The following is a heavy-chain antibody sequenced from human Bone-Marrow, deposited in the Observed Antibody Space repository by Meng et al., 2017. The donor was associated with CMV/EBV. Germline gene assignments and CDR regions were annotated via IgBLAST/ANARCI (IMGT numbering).Heavy chain of an antibody. Sequence: ASVKVSCKASGFTFTDYYFHWVRQAPVQGLEWMGWINPKSGATKYAQKFQGRVTMTRDTSLSTAYMDLSSLTSDDTALYYCVPYSYDQGLFDYWGQGTLVTVYS. CDR2: INPKSGAT. V-gene: IGHV1-2*02. D-gene: IGHD3-22*01. J-gene: IGHJ4*02. CDR3: VPYSYDQGLFDY. CDR1: GFTFTDYY.